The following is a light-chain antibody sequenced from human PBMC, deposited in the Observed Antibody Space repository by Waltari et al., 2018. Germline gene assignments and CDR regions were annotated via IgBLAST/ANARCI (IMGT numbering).Light chain of an antibody. Sequence: SYVLTQPPSVSVAPGQTARITCGGNNIGGKSVHWYQLKPGQAPELVVYDDTDRPSGIPERFSGSNSGNTATLTSSRVEAGDEADYYCQVWISGTDHPFGGGTKLTVL. J-gene: IGLJ2*01. CDR3: QVWISGTDHP. CDR2: DDT. CDR1: NIGGKS. V-gene: IGLV3-21*02.